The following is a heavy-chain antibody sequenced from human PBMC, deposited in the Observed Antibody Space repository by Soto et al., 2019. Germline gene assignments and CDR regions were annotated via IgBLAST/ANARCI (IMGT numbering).Heavy chain of an antibody. CDR3: ARVGSGSWAYSMDV. V-gene: IGHV4-59*01. D-gene: IGHD3-10*01. CDR1: GGSISSYY. CDR2: IYYSGST. J-gene: IGHJ6*02. Sequence: SETLSLTCTVSGGSISSYYWSWIRQPPGKGLEWIGYIYYSGSTNYNPSLKSRVTMSVDTSKNQFSLKLSSVTAADTAVYYCARVGSGSWAYSMDVWGQGTTVTVS.